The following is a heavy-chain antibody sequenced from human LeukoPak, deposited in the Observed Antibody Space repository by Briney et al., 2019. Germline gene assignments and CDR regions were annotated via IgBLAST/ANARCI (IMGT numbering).Heavy chain of an antibody. D-gene: IGHD6-19*01. CDR1: GFTFSAYS. CDR3: ARSVIAVAGYDAVDI. CDR2: ISSRSFTI. Sequence: PGGSLRLSCAASGFTFSAYSMNWVRQAPGKGLDWVSYISSRSFTIYYADSVKGRFTISRDNAKNSLYLEMNSLRDEDTAVYYCARSVIAVAGYDAVDIWGQGTVVTVSS. V-gene: IGHV3-48*02. J-gene: IGHJ3*02.